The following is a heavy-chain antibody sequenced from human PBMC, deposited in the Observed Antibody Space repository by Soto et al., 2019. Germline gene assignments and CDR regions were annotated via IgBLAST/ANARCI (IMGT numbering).Heavy chain of an antibody. Sequence: PSETLSLTCTVSGGSISSGGYYWSWIRQHPGKGLEWIGYIYYSGSTYYNPSLKSRVTISVDTSKNQFSLKLSSATAADTAVYYCAREGASIRNYDYVWGSYRPNDAFDIWGQGTMVTVSS. V-gene: IGHV4-31*03. J-gene: IGHJ3*02. CDR2: IYYSGST. CDR3: AREGASIRNYDYVWGSYRPNDAFDI. D-gene: IGHD3-16*02. CDR1: GGSISSGGYY.